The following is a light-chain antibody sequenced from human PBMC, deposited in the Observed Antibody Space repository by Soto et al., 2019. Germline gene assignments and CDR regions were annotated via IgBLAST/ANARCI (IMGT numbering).Light chain of an antibody. J-gene: IGKJ1*01. V-gene: IGKV3-15*01. CDR2: GAS. Sequence: EKVMTQSPATLSVSPGEGATLSCRASQNINNNLAWYQQKPGQAPRLLIYGASTRATGIPPRFSGSGSGTDFTLTISDVQPEDFALYYCHQRQSWPRTFGQGTKVDI. CDR3: HQRQSWPRT. CDR1: QNINNN.